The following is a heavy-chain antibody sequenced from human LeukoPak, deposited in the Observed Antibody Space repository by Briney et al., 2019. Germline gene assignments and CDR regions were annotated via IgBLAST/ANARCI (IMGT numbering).Heavy chain of an antibody. D-gene: IGHD6-13*01. CDR2: ISYDGSNK. J-gene: IGHJ4*02. CDR1: GFTFSTYG. Sequence: PGGSLRLSCEASGFTFSTYGIHWVRQAPGKGLEWGALISYDGSNKYYADSVKGRFTMSRDNSKNTLYVEMNSLRGEDTAVYYCAKGQEGIEAAGSDYWGQGTLVTVSS. CDR3: AKGQEGIEAAGSDY. V-gene: IGHV3-30*18.